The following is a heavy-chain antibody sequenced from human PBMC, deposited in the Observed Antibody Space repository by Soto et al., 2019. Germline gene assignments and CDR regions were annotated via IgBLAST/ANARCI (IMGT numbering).Heavy chain of an antibody. Sequence: EEHLVESGGGLVQPGGSLRLSCAASGFTFTEYWMHWVRQVPGKGLVWVSRINADATRTNYADAVKGRFTTSRDNAKNTVYLHMNSLTAEDTAVFYCARGINNYYGTDVWGQGTTVTVSS. V-gene: IGHV3-74*01. CDR3: ARGINNYYGTDV. J-gene: IGHJ6*02. D-gene: IGHD3-16*01. CDR2: INADATRT. CDR1: GFTFTEYW.